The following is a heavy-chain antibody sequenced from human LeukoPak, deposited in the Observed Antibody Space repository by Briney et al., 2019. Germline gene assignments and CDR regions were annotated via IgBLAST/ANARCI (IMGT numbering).Heavy chain of an antibody. CDR1: GFTFSSYK. D-gene: IGHD1-26*01. Sequence: PGGSLRLSCAASGFTFSSYKMNWVRQAPGKGLECVSYISSRGSSTYYADSVKGRFTISRDNAKNSLYLQMDSLRAEDTAVYYCAKLGGSSQHFDSWGQGTLVTVSS. V-gene: IGHV3-48*03. CDR3: AKLGGSSQHFDS. J-gene: IGHJ4*02. CDR2: ISSRGSST.